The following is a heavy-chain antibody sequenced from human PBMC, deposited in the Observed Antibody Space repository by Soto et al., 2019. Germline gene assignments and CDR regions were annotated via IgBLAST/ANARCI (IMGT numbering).Heavy chain of an antibody. CDR3: ARVGAIAPAEGDY. CDR1: GYTFTSYG. J-gene: IGHJ4*02. V-gene: IGHV1-18*01. CDR2: ISGYNNNK. D-gene: IGHD6-13*01. Sequence: QIQLVQSGTEVREPGASVKVSCQASGYTFTSYGIIWVRQAPGQGLELMGWISGYNNNKNYAQKYQARVTMTTDTSTRTAYMELRSLRSDDRAVYYCARVGAIAPAEGDYWGQGTLVTVSS.